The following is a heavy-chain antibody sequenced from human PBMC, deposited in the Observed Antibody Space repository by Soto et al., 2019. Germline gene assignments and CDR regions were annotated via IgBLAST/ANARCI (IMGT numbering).Heavy chain of an antibody. CDR2: IYPGDSDT. J-gene: IGHJ6*02. CDR1: GYSFTSYW. D-gene: IGHD2-2*01. CDR3: ARLPYCSSTSCRNYYYYYGMDV. V-gene: IGHV5-51*01. Sequence: PVQSLKISCKGSGYSFTSYWIGWVRQMPGKGLEWMGIIYPGDSDTRYSPSFQGQVTISADKSISTAYLQWSSLKASDTAMYYCARLPYCSSTSCRNYYYYYGMDVWGQGTTVTVSS.